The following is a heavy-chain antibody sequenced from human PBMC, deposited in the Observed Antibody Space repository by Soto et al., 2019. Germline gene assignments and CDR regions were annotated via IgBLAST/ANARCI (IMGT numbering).Heavy chain of an antibody. J-gene: IGHJ4*02. V-gene: IGHV3-30-3*01. CDR1: GFTFSSYA. CDR2: ISYDGSNK. D-gene: IGHD3-22*01. CDR3: ARGSAPPYYYDSSGYSFIDY. Sequence: PVGSLRLSCAASGFTFSSYAMHWVRQAPGKGLEWVAVISYDGSNKYYADSVKGRFTISRDNSKNTLYLQMNSLRAEDTAVYYCARGSAPPYYYDSSGYSFIDYWGQGTLVTVSS.